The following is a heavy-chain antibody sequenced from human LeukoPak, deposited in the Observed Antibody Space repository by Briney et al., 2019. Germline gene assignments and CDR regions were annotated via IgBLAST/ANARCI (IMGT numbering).Heavy chain of an antibody. V-gene: IGHV1-2*02. CDR2: INPNSGGT. D-gene: IGHD3/OR15-3a*01. CDR3: ASGDGLVISFGIWSPSYQWDY. CDR1: GYTFTGYY. Sequence: ASVKVSCKASGYTFTGYYMHWVRQAPGQGLEWMGWINPNSGGTNYAQKFQGRVTVTRDTSISTAYMELSRLRSDDTAVYYCASGDGLVISFGIWSPSYQWDYWGREPWSPSPQ. J-gene: IGHJ4*02.